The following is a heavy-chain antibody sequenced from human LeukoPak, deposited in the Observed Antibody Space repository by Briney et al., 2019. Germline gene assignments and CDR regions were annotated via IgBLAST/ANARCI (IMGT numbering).Heavy chain of an antibody. CDR3: ARSTYYDFWSGYYFDY. D-gene: IGHD3-3*01. J-gene: IGHJ4*02. V-gene: IGHV1-69*05. Sequence: SVKLSCKASGGTFSSYAISWVRHAPGQGLEWMGRIIPIFGTANYAQKFHGRVTITTDESTSTAYMELSSLRSEDTAVYYCARSTYYDFWSGYYFDYWGQGTLVTVSS. CDR1: GGTFSSYA. CDR2: IIPIFGTA.